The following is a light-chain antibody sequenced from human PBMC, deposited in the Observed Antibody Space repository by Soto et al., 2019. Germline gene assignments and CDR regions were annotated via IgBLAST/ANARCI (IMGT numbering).Light chain of an antibody. Sequence: QSALTQPASVSGSPGQSITISCTRTSSDVGSYNLVSWYQQHPGKAPKLMIYEVTKRPSGVSNRFSGSKSGNTASLTISGLQAEDEADYYCCSYAGSREVFGTGTKVTVL. J-gene: IGLJ1*01. CDR1: SSDVGSYNL. V-gene: IGLV2-23*02. CDR3: CSYAGSREV. CDR2: EVT.